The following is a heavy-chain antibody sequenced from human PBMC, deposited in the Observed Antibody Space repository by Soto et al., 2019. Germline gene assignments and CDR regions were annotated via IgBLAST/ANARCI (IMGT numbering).Heavy chain of an antibody. D-gene: IGHD6-19*01. CDR3: ARGGLGVRKRTEMPVAGPRPFDY. Sequence: PGGSLRLSCAASKFIFSDYGIDWVRQAPGKGLEWVAAISYDGSKKYYADSVKGRFTISRDNSKNTLYLQMNSLKDEDTAVYYCARGGLGVRKRTEMPVAGPRPFDYWGLGTLVTVSS. J-gene: IGHJ4*02. V-gene: IGHV3-30-3*01. CDR2: ISYDGSKK. CDR1: KFIFSDYG.